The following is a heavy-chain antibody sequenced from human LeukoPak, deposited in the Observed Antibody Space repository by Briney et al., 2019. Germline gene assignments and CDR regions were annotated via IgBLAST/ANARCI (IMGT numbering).Heavy chain of an antibody. J-gene: IGHJ4*02. CDR2: NSYTDTATT. CDR1: GGSISGFY. D-gene: IGHD5-24*01. Sequence: PSETLSLTCTVSGGSISGFYWSWIRRPPGQGLEWIGYNSYTDTATTNDNPSLKSRVTISVDPSQNQFSLRLSSVTAADTAVYYCARAGPRRDGYNFDYWGQGTLVTVSS. V-gene: IGHV4-59*01. CDR3: ARAGPRRDGYNFDY.